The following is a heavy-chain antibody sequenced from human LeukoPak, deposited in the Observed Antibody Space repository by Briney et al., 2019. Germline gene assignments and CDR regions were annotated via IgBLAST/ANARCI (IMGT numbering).Heavy chain of an antibody. CDR3: ARYDGRHYSFEY. CDR2: IKQDGSDK. Sequence: GGSLRLSCAASGFTFSSYWMSWVRQAPGKGLEWVANIKQDGSDKYYLDSVKGRFAISRDNAKNSLYLQMNILRAEDTAVYYCARYDGRHYSFEYWGQGTLVTVSS. D-gene: IGHD3-10*01. CDR1: GFTFSSYW. V-gene: IGHV3-7*05. J-gene: IGHJ4*02.